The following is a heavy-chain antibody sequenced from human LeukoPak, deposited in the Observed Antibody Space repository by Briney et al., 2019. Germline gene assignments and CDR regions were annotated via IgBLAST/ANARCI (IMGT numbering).Heavy chain of an antibody. J-gene: IGHJ4*02. CDR1: RGSLRGFL. V-gene: IGHV4-34*01. CDR2: INTSGIT. CDR3: ARVPPRSYDFWSDYQPVSY. Sequence: SETLCPTCALYRGSLRGFLWTCGRQPPGKGPEGSGKINTSGITNYNPSLKSRVTLPVDTSKNQFSLKLSSVTAADTAVYYCARVPPRSYDFWSDYQPVSYWGQGTLVTVSS. D-gene: IGHD3-3*01.